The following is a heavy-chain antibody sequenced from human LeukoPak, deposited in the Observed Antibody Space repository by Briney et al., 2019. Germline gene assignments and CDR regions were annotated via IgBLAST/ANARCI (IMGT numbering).Heavy chain of an antibody. D-gene: IGHD6-19*01. J-gene: IGHJ4*02. CDR1: GFTFSSYG. CDR3: AKASRAASGAGHFDY. CDR2: ISYDGSNK. Sequence: GRSLRLSCAASGFTFSSYGMHWVRQAPGKGLEWVAVISYDGSNKYYADSVKGRFTISRDNSKNTLYLQMNSLRAEDTAVYYCAKASRAASGAGHFDYWGQGPLVTFS. V-gene: IGHV3-30*18.